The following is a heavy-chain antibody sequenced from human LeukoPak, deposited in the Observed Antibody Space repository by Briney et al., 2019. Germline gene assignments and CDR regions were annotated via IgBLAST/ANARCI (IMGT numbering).Heavy chain of an antibody. J-gene: IGHJ4*02. CDR2: ISGDGSST. Sequence: PGGSLRLSCAASGFTFTNYWMHWVRHAPGKGLVGVSRISGDGSSTTYADSVKGRFTISRDNAKNTLYLQMNSLRAEDTAVYYCARAGRGSTTGLDWGQGTLVTVSS. D-gene: IGHD4-17*01. V-gene: IGHV3-74*01. CDR1: GFTFTNYW. CDR3: ARAGRGSTTGLD.